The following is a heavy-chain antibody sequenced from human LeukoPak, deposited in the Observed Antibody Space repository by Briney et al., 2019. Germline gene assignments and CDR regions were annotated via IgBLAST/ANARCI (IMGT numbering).Heavy chain of an antibody. CDR1: GYTFTSYD. V-gene: IGHV1-8*01. D-gene: IGHD4-17*01. Sequence: ASVKVSCKASGYTFTSYDISWVRQATGQGLEWMGWMNPNSGNTGYAQKFQGRVTMTRNTSISTAYMELSSLRSEDTAVYYCAREDATVTSIDYWGQGTLVTVSS. CDR3: AREDATVTSIDY. CDR2: MNPNSGNT. J-gene: IGHJ4*02.